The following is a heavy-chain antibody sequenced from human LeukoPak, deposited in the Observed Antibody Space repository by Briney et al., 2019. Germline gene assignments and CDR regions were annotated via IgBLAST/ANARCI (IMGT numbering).Heavy chain of an antibody. J-gene: IGHJ6*02. Sequence: ASVKVSCKASGYTFTSYDINWVRRASGQGLEWMGYLNPNSGRADFPPKFRGRVTMTRNTSINTAYMELSSLRSDDTAVYYCARGPNQYFGLDVWGRGTTVTVSS. V-gene: IGHV1-8*01. D-gene: IGHD1-14*01. CDR1: GYTFTSYD. CDR2: LNPNSGRA. CDR3: ARGPNQYFGLDV.